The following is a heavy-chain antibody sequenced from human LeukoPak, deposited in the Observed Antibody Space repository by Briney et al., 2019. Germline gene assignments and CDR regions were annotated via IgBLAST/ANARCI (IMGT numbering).Heavy chain of an antibody. CDR2: INPNSGGT. J-gene: IGHJ5*02. CDR3: ARDTCSGGSCLSWFDP. Sequence: ASVKVSCKASGCTFTGYYMHWVRQAPGQGLEWMGWINPNSGGTNYAQKFQGRVTMTRDTSISTAYMELSRLRSDDTAVYYCARDTCSGGSCLSWFDPGGQGTRVTVSS. V-gene: IGHV1-2*02. D-gene: IGHD2-15*01. CDR1: GCTFTGYY.